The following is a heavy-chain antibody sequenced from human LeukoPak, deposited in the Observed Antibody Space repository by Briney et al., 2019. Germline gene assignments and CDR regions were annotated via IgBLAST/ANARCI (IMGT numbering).Heavy chain of an antibody. CDR2: IIPIFGIA. D-gene: IGHD1-26*01. J-gene: IGHJ4*02. V-gene: IGHV1-69*10. CDR1: GGTFSSYA. CDR3: ASLVREIDY. Sequence: ASVKVSCKASGGTFSSYAISWVRQAPGQGLEWMGGIIPIFGIANYAQKFQGRVTITADKSTSTAYMELSSLRSEDTAVYYCASLVREIDYWGQGTLVTVSS.